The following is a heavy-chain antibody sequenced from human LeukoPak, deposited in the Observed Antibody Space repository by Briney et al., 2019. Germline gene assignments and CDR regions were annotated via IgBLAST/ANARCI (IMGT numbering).Heavy chain of an antibody. CDR2: IYYSGST. V-gene: IGHV4-61*01. D-gene: IGHD3-16*01. Sequence: SETLSLTCTVSGASMTFTHYYWVWVRQPPGKGLKWIGYIYYSGSTSYSPSLRSRVTISVDTSKNQFSLKLSSVTPAATAVYYWARETSQKGAHYMDVWGKGPTVTISS. CDR3: ARETSQKGAHYMDV. CDR1: GASMTFTHYY. J-gene: IGHJ6*03.